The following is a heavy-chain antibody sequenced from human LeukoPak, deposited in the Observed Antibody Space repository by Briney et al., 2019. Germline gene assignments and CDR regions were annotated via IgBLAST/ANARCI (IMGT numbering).Heavy chain of an antibody. CDR3: ARHLWDILTGYPLGFDY. V-gene: IGHV4-34*01. CDR2: INHSGST. Sequence: PETLSLTCAVSGGSFSGYYWSWIRQPPGKGLEWIGEINHSGSTNYNPSLKSRVTISVDTSKNQSSLKLSSVTAADTAVYYCARHLWDILTGYPLGFDYWGQGTLVTVSS. J-gene: IGHJ4*02. CDR1: GGSFSGYY. D-gene: IGHD3-9*01.